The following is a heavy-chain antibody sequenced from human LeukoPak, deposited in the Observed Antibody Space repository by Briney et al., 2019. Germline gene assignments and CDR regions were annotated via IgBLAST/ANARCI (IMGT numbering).Heavy chain of an antibody. CDR1: GYTFTSYD. V-gene: IGHV1-8*01. J-gene: IGHJ6*02. D-gene: IGHD6-6*01. CDR2: MNPNSGNT. Sequence: ASVKVSCKASGYTFTSYDINWVRQATGQGLEWMGWMNPNSGNTGYAQKFQGRVTMTRNTSISTAYMELSSLRSEDTAVYYCARGGVEYSRVYYYGMDVWGQGTTVTVSS. CDR3: ARGGVEYSRVYYYGMDV.